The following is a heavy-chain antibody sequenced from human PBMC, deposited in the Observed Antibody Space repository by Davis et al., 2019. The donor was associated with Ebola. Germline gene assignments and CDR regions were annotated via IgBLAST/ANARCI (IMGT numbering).Heavy chain of an antibody. Sequence: GGSLRLSCAASGFTVRSNYMSWVRQAPGKGLERVSVIYSGGSIYYADSVKGRFTISRDNAKNSLYLQMNSLRDEDTAVYYCAREQTTVTTRFFDYWGQGTLVTVSS. CDR1: GFTVRSNY. D-gene: IGHD4-11*01. CDR3: AREQTTVTTRFFDY. CDR2: IYSGGSI. V-gene: IGHV3-66*01. J-gene: IGHJ4*02.